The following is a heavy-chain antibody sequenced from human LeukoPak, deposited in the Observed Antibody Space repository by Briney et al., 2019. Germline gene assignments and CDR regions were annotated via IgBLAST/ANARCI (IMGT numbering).Heavy chain of an antibody. V-gene: IGHV4-61*02. D-gene: IGHD6-13*01. J-gene: IGHJ5*01. Sequence: SETLSLTCTVSGDSISSGDYYWSWIRQPAGKGLEWIGRIYISGSTNYNPSLKSRVTLSVDTSKNQFSLKVNSVTAADAAVYYCARGPGQLTSECFDSWGQGILVTVSS. CDR3: ARGPGQLTSECFDS. CDR1: GDSISSGDYY. CDR2: IYISGST.